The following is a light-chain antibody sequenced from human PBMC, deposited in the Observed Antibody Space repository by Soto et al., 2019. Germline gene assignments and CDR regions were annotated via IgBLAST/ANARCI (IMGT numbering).Light chain of an antibody. J-gene: IGLJ1*01. CDR3: TSYAGNSNYV. Sequence: LTQPPSASGSAGQSVTISCTGPTNDVGGFNYVSWYQQHPGRVPKLIIYEVDKRPSGVPDRFSGSKSGNTASLTVSGLQADDEADYYCTSYAGNSNYVFGTGTKV. CDR1: TNDVGGFNY. V-gene: IGLV2-8*01. CDR2: EVD.